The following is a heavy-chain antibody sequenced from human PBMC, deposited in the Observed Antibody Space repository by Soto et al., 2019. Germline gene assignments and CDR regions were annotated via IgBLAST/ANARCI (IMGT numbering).Heavy chain of an antibody. J-gene: IGHJ4*02. CDR1: GFIFSSYA. V-gene: IGHV3-30-3*01. D-gene: IGHD1-26*01. CDR2: ISYDGSNK. CDR3: ARDFVIVGATRGSD. Sequence: QVQLVESGGGVVQPGRSLRLSCAASGFIFSSYAMHWVRQAPGKGLEWVAVISYDGSNKYYADSVKGRFTISRDNSKNTLYLQMNSLRAEDTAVHYCARDFVIVGATRGSDWGQGTLVTVSS.